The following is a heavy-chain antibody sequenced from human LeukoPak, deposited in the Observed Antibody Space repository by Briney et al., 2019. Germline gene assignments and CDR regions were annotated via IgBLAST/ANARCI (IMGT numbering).Heavy chain of an antibody. Sequence: ASVKVSCRASGYTFTSYYMHWVRQAPGQGLEWMGIINPSGGSTSYAQKFQGRDTMTRDMSTSTVYMELSSLRSEDTAVYYCAINQQLVSRFADYWGQGTLVTVSS. V-gene: IGHV1-46*01. D-gene: IGHD6-6*01. CDR2: INPSGGST. CDR3: AINQQLVSRFADY. CDR1: GYTFTSYY. J-gene: IGHJ4*02.